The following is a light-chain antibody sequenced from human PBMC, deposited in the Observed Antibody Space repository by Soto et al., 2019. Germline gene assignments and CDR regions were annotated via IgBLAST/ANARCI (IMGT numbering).Light chain of an antibody. Sequence: EIVMTQSPATLSVSPGDRVTLSCRASQSVSSDLAWYQQRPGQAPRLLIYGASTRPTGIPARFSGTGSGTEFTLTISSLQSEDFAIYSCQQYNNWPPYTFGQGTKLEIK. CDR2: GAS. J-gene: IGKJ2*01. CDR1: QSVSSD. CDR3: QQYNNWPPYT. V-gene: IGKV3-15*01.